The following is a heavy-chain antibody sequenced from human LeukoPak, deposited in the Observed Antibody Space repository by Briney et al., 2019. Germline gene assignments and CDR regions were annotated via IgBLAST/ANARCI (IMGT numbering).Heavy chain of an antibody. V-gene: IGHV4-59*01. Sequence: KPSETLSLTCTVSGGSIGFYYWNWIRQPPGKGLEWIGCVYYSGSTNYNPSLKSRVTISVDTSKNQFSLKLSSVTAADTAVYYCARVKWSYSLRWYFDLWGRGTLVTVSS. CDR3: ARVKWSYSLRWYFDL. CDR2: VYYSGST. D-gene: IGHD1-26*01. J-gene: IGHJ2*01. CDR1: GGSIGFYY.